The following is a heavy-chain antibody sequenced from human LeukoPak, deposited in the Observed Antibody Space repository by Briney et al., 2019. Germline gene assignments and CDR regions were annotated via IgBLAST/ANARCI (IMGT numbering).Heavy chain of an antibody. Sequence: GGSLRLSCAASGFKVSSNYMSWVRQAPGKGLEWGSVLYGAGSTYYADSVKGRFTISRHDSQNTLFLQMNSLRAEDTAVYYCARGGTAGFSTGRIDYWGQGTLVTVSS. CDR2: LYGAGST. V-gene: IGHV3-53*04. J-gene: IGHJ4*02. CDR3: ARGGTAGFSTGRIDY. D-gene: IGHD6-19*01. CDR1: GFKVSSNY.